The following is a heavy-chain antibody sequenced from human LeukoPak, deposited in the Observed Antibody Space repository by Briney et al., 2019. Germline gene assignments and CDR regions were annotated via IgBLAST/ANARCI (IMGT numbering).Heavy chain of an antibody. D-gene: IGHD6-6*01. CDR2: IYSGGST. V-gene: IGHV3-66*01. CDR3: ASYRYGSSFAFDI. CDR1: GFTVSTNY. J-gene: IGHJ3*02. Sequence: GGSLRLSCGASGFTVSTNYMSWVRQAPGKGLEWVSIIYSGGSTYYADSVKGRFTISRDNSKNTLYLQMNSLRAEDTAVYYCASYRYGSSFAFDIWGQGTMVTVSS.